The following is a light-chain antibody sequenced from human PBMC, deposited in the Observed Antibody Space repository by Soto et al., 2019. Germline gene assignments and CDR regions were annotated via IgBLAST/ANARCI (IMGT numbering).Light chain of an antibody. J-gene: IGKJ2*01. V-gene: IGKV3-15*01. CDR1: QSVSSN. CDR2: GAS. CDR3: QQYTNWPYT. Sequence: EIVMTQSPAILSVSPGERASLSCRASQSVSSNLAWYQQTAGQAPRLLIYGASTRATGIPARFSGSGSGTEFTLTISSLQSEDFAVYSCQQYTNWPYTFGQGTKLEIK.